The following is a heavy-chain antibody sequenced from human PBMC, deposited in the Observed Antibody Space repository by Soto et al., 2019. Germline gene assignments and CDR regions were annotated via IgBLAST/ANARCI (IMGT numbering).Heavy chain of an antibody. Sequence: SETLSLTCTVSGGSISSYYWSWIRQPPGKGLEWIGYIYYSGSTNYNPSLKSRVTISVDTSKNQFSLKLSSVTAADTAVYYFARLSHYYYYMDVWGKGTTVTVSS. CDR2: IYYSGST. V-gene: IGHV4-59*08. CDR3: ARLSHYYYYMDV. CDR1: GGSISSYY. J-gene: IGHJ6*03.